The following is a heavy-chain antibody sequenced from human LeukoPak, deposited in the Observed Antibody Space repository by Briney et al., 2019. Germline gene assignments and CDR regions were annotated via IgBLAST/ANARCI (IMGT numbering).Heavy chain of an antibody. Sequence: GASVKVSCKASGYTFTGYYMHWVRQAPGQGLEWMGRINPNSGGTNYAQKFQGRVNMTRDTSISTAYMELSRLRSDDTAVYYCARSSLYGSGSYHNDYWGQGTLVTVSS. CDR2: INPNSGGT. CDR1: GYTFTGYY. V-gene: IGHV1-2*06. J-gene: IGHJ4*02. D-gene: IGHD3-10*01. CDR3: ARSSLYGSGSYHNDY.